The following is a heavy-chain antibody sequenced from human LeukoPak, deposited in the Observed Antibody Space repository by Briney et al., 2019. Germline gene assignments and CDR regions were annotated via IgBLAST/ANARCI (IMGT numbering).Heavy chain of an antibody. J-gene: IGHJ4*02. D-gene: IGHD3-16*01. CDR2: IYHSGST. V-gene: IGHV4-30-2*01. CDR1: GGSISRGGYS. Sequence: SETPSLTCAVSGGSISRGGYSWSWIRQPPGKGLEWIGYIYHSGSTYYNPSLKSRVTISVDRSKNQFSLKLSSVTAADTSVYYRARGGGQLTVFVYWGQGALVTVSS. CDR3: ARGGGQLTVFVY.